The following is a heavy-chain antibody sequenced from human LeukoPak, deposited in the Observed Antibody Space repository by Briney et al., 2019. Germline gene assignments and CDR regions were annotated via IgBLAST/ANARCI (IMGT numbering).Heavy chain of an antibody. CDR1: GCTFSSHE. V-gene: IGHV3-48*03. J-gene: IGHJ6*02. CDR2: ISSSCSRI. CDR3: ARDKHYYDNSGYYYRGYYYYGMDV. Sequence: WGSLTLTCPASGCTFSSHEFNWVRPPRAKGREWVSYISSSCSRIYYANSLKGRLVISRDNAKNSLYLQMNSLRSEDTAVYNCARDKHYYDNSGYYYRGYYYYGMDVWGQGTTVTVSS. D-gene: IGHD3-22*01.